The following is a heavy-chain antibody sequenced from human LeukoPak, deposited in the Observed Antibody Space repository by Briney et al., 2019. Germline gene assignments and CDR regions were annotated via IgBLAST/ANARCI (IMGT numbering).Heavy chain of an antibody. J-gene: IGHJ6*03. Sequence: SETLSLTCAVYGGSFSGYYWGWIRQPPGKGLEWIGSIYYSGSTYYNPSLKSRVTISVDTSKNQFSLKLSSVTAADTAVYYCARAPRGIAAAGTHYYYYMDVWGKGTTVTVSS. CDR1: GGSFSGYY. D-gene: IGHD6-13*01. CDR2: IYYSGST. V-gene: IGHV4-34*01. CDR3: ARAPRGIAAAGTHYYYYMDV.